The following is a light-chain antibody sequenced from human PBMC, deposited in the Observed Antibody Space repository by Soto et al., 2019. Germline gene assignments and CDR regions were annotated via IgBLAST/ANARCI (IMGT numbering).Light chain of an antibody. CDR1: QSVGSRW. CDR3: QQYDSSRT. J-gene: IGKJ1*01. V-gene: IGKV3-20*01. CDR2: GAS. Sequence: EIVLTQSPGTLSLSPGERATLSCRASQSVGSRWLAWYQQKPAQAPRLLFYGASIRATGIPDRFSGSGSGTDFTLTISRLEPEDFEVYYCQQYDSSRTFGQGTKVEIK.